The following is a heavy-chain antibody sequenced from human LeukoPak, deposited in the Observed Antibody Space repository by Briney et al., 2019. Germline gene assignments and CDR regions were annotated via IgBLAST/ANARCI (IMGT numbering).Heavy chain of an antibody. CDR2: IRYDGSNK. D-gene: IGHD4-17*01. CDR1: GFTFSSYG. Sequence: GGSLRLSCAASGFTFSSYGMHWVRQAPGKGLEWVAFIRYDGSNKYYADSVKGRFTISRDNSKNTLFLQINSLTVEDTAVYYCAKPSGDYEYFDHWGQGALVTVSA. V-gene: IGHV3-30*02. CDR3: AKPSGDYEYFDH. J-gene: IGHJ4*02.